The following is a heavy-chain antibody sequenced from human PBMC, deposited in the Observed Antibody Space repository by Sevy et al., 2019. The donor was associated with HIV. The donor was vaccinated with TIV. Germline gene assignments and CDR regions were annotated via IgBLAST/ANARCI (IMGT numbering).Heavy chain of an antibody. V-gene: IGHV3-66*01. Sequence: GGSLRLSCVVSGFTVNSNYMTWVRQAPGKGLEGVSVIHSDDTTYHADSVKDRFTISRDNFKNTLYLHMSSLRAEDTAVYYCARGKSGYGYALNYWGQGTLVTVSS. J-gene: IGHJ4*02. D-gene: IGHD5-18*01. CDR2: IHSDDTT. CDR3: ARGKSGYGYALNY. CDR1: GFTVNSNY.